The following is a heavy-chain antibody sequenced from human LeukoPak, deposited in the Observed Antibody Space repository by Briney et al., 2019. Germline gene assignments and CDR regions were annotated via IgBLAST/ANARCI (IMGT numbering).Heavy chain of an antibody. J-gene: IGHJ4*02. D-gene: IGHD3-3*01. Sequence: GGSLRLSCAASGFTFSSYAMSWVRQAPGKGLEWVSYISSSSSTIYYADSVKGRFTISRDNAKNSLYLQMNSLRAEDTAVYYCARDSYYDFWSGYLPYEDYWGQGTLVTVSS. CDR1: GFTFSSYA. CDR2: ISSSSSTI. CDR3: ARDSYYDFWSGYLPYEDY. V-gene: IGHV3-48*01.